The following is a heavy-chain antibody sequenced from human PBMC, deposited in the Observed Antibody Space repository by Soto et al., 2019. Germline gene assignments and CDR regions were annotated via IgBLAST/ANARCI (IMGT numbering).Heavy chain of an antibody. CDR2: IYYSGST. V-gene: IGHV4-59*01. D-gene: IGHD5-18*01. J-gene: IGHJ1*01. Sequence: QVQLQESGPGLVKPSETLSVTCTVSGGSISSYYWSWIRQPPGKGLEWIGYIYYSGSTNYNPSLKSRVTISVDTSKNLCSLKLSSMTAEDTAVYYCGRNHRTAMVDIWGQGTLVTVSS. CDR3: GRNHRTAMVDI. CDR1: GGSISSYY.